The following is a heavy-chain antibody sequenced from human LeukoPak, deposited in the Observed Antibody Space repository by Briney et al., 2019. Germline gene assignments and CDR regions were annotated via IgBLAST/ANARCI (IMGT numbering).Heavy chain of an antibody. V-gene: IGHV4-59*02. Sequence: SASLSLVCPVDSASVSSYYWSWIRQPPGRGLEWFGYIYYSGSTNYNSSLKRRVTISVDTSKNQFSLKLSSVTAADTAVYYCARDLHCSGGSCHGWFDPWGQGTLVTVSS. CDR2: IYYSGST. CDR3: ARDLHCSGGSCHGWFDP. D-gene: IGHD2-15*01. J-gene: IGHJ5*02. CDR1: SASVSSYY.